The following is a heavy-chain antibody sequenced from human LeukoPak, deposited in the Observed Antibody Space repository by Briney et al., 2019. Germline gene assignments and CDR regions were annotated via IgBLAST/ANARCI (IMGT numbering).Heavy chain of an antibody. V-gene: IGHV1-18*01. CDR3: ARTNDYYDSSGHPYYSDY. CDR1: GYTFTSYG. J-gene: IGHJ4*02. CDR2: ISAYNGNP. D-gene: IGHD3-22*01. Sequence: ASVKVSCKASGYTFTSYGITWVRQAPGQGLEWMGWISAYNGNPNYAQKLQGRVTMTTDTFTSTAYMELRSLRSDDTAVYYCARTNDYYDSSGHPYYSDYWGQGTPVTVSS.